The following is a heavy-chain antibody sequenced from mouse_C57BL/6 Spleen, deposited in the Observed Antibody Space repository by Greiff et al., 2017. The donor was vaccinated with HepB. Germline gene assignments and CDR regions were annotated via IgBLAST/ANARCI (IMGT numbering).Heavy chain of an antibody. J-gene: IGHJ1*03. CDR1: GYAFSSSW. CDR2: IYPGDGDT. CDR3: ARSGVYYYGSSYRYFDV. V-gene: IGHV1-82*01. Sequence: QVQLQQSGPELVKPGASVKISCKASGYAFSSSWMNWVKQRPGKGLEWIGRIYPGDGDTNYNGKFKGKATLTADKSSSTAYMQLSSLTSEDSAVYFCARSGVYYYGSSYRYFDVWGTGTTVTVSS. D-gene: IGHD1-1*01.